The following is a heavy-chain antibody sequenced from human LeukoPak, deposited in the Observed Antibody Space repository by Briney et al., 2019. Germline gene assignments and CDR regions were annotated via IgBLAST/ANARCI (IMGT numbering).Heavy chain of an antibody. CDR2: IIPIFGTA. CDR1: GGTFISYA. Sequence: ASVKVSCKASGGTFISYAISWVRQAPGQGLEWMGGIIPIFGTANYAQKFQGRVTITTDESPSTAYMELSSLRSEDTAVYYCARVGTYSSGPGDFDYWGQGTLVTVSS. V-gene: IGHV1-69*05. CDR3: ARVGTYSSGPGDFDY. D-gene: IGHD6-19*01. J-gene: IGHJ4*02.